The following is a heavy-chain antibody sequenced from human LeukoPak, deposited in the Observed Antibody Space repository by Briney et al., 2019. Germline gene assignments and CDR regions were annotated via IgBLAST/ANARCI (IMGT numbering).Heavy chain of an antibody. CDR3: ASLTAALGFYYGVDV. CDR2: ISHDSRHK. CDR1: GFTFSDYA. D-gene: IGHD2-21*02. Sequence: GRSLRLSCAASGFTFSDYAMHWVRHAPSKGLEWVALISHDSRHKKYADAVKGRFTVSRDNSTLYLQMSSLRTEDTAIYFCASLTAALGFYYGVDVWGQGTTVTVSS. V-gene: IGHV3-30-3*01. J-gene: IGHJ6*02.